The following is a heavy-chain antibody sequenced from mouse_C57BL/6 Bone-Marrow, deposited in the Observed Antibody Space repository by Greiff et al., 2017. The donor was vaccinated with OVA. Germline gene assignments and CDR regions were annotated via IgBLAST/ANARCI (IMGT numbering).Heavy chain of an antibody. V-gene: IGHV1-82*01. CDR1: GYAFSSSW. J-gene: IGHJ2*01. D-gene: IGHD2-3*01. CDR3: ARIYDGYHRYCDY. Sequence: VQLQESGPELVKPGASVKISCKASGYAFSSSWMNWVKQRPGKGLEWIGRIYPGDGDTNYNGKFQGKATLTADKSSSTAYMQLSSLTSEDSAVYFCARIYDGYHRYCDYWGQGTTLTVSS. CDR2: IYPGDGDT.